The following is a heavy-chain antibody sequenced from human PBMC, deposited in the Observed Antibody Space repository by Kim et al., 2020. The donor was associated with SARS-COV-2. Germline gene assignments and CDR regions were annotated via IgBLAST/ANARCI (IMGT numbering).Heavy chain of an antibody. Sequence: GGSLRLSCAASGFTFSSYSMNWVRQAQGKGLEWVSSISSSSSYIYYADSVKGRFTISRDNAKNSLYLQMNSLRAEDTAVYYCARDLVEMATAYYYYGMDVWGQGTTVTVSS. D-gene: IGHD5-18*01. CDR2: ISSSSSYI. J-gene: IGHJ6*02. V-gene: IGHV3-21*01. CDR1: GFTFSSYS. CDR3: ARDLVEMATAYYYYGMDV.